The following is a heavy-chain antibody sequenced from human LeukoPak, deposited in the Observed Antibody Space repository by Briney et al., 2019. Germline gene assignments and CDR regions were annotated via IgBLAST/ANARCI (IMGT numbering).Heavy chain of an antibody. CDR1: GFTFSSYS. D-gene: IGHD3-10*01. CDR3: ARVFGFGGSAYGMDV. Sequence: GGSLRLSCAASGFTFSSYSINWVRQAPGKGLEWVSCMSSSSDYVFQADSVKGRFTISRDNAKNSLFLQMNSLRAEDTAVYYCARVFGFGGSAYGMDVWGQGTTVTVSS. J-gene: IGHJ6*02. V-gene: IGHV3-21*01. CDR2: MSSSSDYV.